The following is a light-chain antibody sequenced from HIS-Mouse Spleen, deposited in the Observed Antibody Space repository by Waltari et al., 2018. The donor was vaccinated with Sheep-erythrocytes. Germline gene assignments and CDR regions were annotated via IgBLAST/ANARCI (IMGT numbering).Light chain of an antibody. J-gene: IGLJ2*01. CDR1: KLGDKY. Sequence: SYELTQPPSVSVSPGQTASITCSGDKLGDKYACWYQQKPGQSPVLVIEQDSKRPSGVPKRFSGYNSGNTATLTISGTQAMVVADYYCQAWDSSTAIFGGGTKLTVL. V-gene: IGLV3-1*01. CDR3: QAWDSSTAI. CDR2: QDS.